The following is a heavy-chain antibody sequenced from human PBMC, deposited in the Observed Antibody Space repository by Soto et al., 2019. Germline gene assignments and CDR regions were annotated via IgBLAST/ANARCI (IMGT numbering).Heavy chain of an antibody. CDR1: GFTFSNYA. CDR3: AREQDTMVRGVIEGPGMDV. CDR2: ISYDGSNK. V-gene: IGHV3-30-3*01. D-gene: IGHD3-10*01. J-gene: IGHJ6*02. Sequence: GGSLRLSCAASGFTFSNYAMHWVRQAPGKGLEWVAVISYDGSNKYYADSVKGRFTISRDNSKNTLYLQMNSLRAEDTAVYYCAREQDTMVRGVIEGPGMDVWGQGTTVTVSS.